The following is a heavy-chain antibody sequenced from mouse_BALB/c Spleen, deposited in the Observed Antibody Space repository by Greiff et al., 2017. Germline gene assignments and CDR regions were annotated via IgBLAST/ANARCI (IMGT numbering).Heavy chain of an antibody. D-gene: IGHD1-1*01. CDR1: GYAFTNYL. CDR3: ARYDYYYGSSQYFDV. CDR2: INPGSGGT. J-gene: IGHJ1*01. V-gene: IGHV1-54*03. Sequence: QVQLQQSGAELVRPGTSVKVSCKASGYAFTNYLIEWVKQRPGQGLEWIGVINPGSGGTNYNEKFKGKATLTADKSSSTAYMQLSSLTSDDSAVYFCARYDYYYGSSQYFDVWGAGTTVTVSS.